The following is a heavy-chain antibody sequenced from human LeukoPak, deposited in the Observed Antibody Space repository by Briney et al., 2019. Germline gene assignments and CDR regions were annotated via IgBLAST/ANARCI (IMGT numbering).Heavy chain of an antibody. CDR2: IIPILGIA. Sequence: ASVKVSCKASGGTFSSYAISWVRQAPGQGLEWMGRIIPILGIANYAQKFQGRVTITADKSTSTAYMELSSLRSEDTAVYYCARVRGGSNGMDVWGQGTTVTVSS. J-gene: IGHJ6*02. CDR3: ARVRGGSNGMDV. D-gene: IGHD2-15*01. V-gene: IGHV1-69*04. CDR1: GGTFSSYA.